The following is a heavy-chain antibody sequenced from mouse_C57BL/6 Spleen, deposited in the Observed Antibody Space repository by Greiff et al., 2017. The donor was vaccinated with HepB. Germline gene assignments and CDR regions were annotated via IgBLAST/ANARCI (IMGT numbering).Heavy chain of an antibody. V-gene: IGHV1-61*01. Sequence: VQLQQPGAELVRPGSSVKLSCKASGYTFTSYWMDWVKQRPGQGLEWIGNIYPYDSGTHYNQKFKGKATLTVDKSSSTAYMQLSSLTSEDSAVYYCARSRVVSGYRYIDVWGKGTTVTVSS. D-gene: IGHD1-3*01. J-gene: IGHJ1*03. CDR2: IYPYDSGT. CDR1: GYTFTSYW. CDR3: ARSRVVSGYRYIDV.